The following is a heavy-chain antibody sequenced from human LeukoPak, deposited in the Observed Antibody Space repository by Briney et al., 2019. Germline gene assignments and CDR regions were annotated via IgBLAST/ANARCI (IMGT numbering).Heavy chain of an antibody. D-gene: IGHD1-26*01. V-gene: IGHV3-30*18. J-gene: IGHJ4*02. CDR3: AKGRWDTQMSFLYDY. CDR2: ISKDGSDK. CDR1: GFTFSSYG. Sequence: QAGGSLGLSCAASGFTFSSYGMHWVRQAPGKGLEWVAVISKDGSDKYYADSVKGRFIISRDNSKNTLYLQMNSLRAEDTAVFYCAKGRWDTQMSFLYDYWGQGTLVTVAS.